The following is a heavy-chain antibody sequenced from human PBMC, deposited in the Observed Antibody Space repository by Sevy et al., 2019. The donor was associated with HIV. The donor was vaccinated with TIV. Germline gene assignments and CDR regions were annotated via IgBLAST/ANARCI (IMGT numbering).Heavy chain of an antibody. J-gene: IGHJ5*02. V-gene: IGHV1-69*13. CDR1: GGTFSSYA. CDR2: IIPIFGTA. CDR3: ARSITGTTRGLNWFDP. Sequence: ASLKVSCKASGGTFSSYAISWVRQAPGQGLEWMGGIIPIFGTANYAQKFQGRVTITADESTSTAYMELSSLRSEDTAVYYCARSITGTTRGLNWFDPWGQGTLVTVSS. D-gene: IGHD1-7*01.